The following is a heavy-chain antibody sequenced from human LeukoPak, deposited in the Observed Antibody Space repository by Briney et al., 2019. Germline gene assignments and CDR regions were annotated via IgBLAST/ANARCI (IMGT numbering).Heavy chain of an antibody. CDR3: AREYCSSTSCYAVAFDI. CDR2: INPNSGGT. CDR1: GYTFTGYY. V-gene: IGHV1-2*04. Sequence: GASVKVSCKASGYTFTGYYMHWVRQAPGQGLEWMGWINPNSGGTNYAQKFQGWVTMTRDTPISTAYMELSRLRSDDTAVYYCAREYCSSTSCYAVAFDIWGQGTMVTVSS. D-gene: IGHD2-2*01. J-gene: IGHJ3*02.